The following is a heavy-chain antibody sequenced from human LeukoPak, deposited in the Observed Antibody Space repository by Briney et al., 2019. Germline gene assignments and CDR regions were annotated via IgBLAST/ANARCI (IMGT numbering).Heavy chain of an antibody. CDR1: GGSISSSNW. V-gene: IGHV4-4*02. CDR2: IYHSGST. CDR3: ARAPYYYGSGGYYADY. J-gene: IGHJ4*02. Sequence: KPSETLSLTCAVSGGSISSSNWWSWVRQPPGKGLEWIGEIYHSGSTNYNPSLKSRVTISVDKSKNQFSLKLSSVTAADTAVYYCARAPYYYGSGGYYADYWGQGTLVTVSS. D-gene: IGHD3-10*01.